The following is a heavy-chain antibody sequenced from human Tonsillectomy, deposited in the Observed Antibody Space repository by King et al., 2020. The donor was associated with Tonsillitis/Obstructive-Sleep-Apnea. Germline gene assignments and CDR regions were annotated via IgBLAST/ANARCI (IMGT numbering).Heavy chain of an antibody. CDR1: YVSINTYS. CDR3: ASSSRGLWSATANDPFDS. V-gene: IGHV4-59*01. CDR2: IYNSGGT. J-gene: IGHJ3*02. Sequence: VQLQESGPGLVKPSETLSLTCTVSYVSINTYSWSWIRQPPGKGLGGLGNIYNSGGTNYNPSLESRVTISVDTSKNKFSLKLTSLTAADTAVYFCASSSRGLWSATANDPFDSWGQGTMVTVSS. D-gene: IGHD3-3*01.